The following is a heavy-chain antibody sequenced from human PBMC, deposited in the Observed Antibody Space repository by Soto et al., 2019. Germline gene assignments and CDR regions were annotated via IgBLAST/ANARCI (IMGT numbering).Heavy chain of an antibody. Sequence: QVQLVQSGAEVKKPGSSVKVSCKASGGTFSSYTISWVRQAPGQGLEWMGRIIPILGIANYAQKFQGRVTITADKSTSTAYIELSSLRSEDTAVYYCARDLSSSWYGWFDPWGQGTLVTVSS. CDR1: GGTFSSYT. D-gene: IGHD6-13*01. CDR2: IIPILGIA. CDR3: ARDLSSSWYGWFDP. J-gene: IGHJ5*02. V-gene: IGHV1-69*08.